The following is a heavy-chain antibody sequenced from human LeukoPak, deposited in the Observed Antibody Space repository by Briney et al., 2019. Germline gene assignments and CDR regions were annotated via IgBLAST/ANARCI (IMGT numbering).Heavy chain of an antibody. Sequence: GGSLRLSCAASGFTFSDYYMSWIRQAPGKGLEWVSYISSSGSTIYYADSVKGRFTISRDNAKNSLYLQMNSLRAEDTAVYYCARDKPQLRFLEWSNAYYYFDYWGQGTLVTVSS. CDR2: ISSSGSTI. J-gene: IGHJ4*02. V-gene: IGHV3-11*01. CDR3: ARDKPQLRFLEWSNAYYYFDY. D-gene: IGHD3-3*01. CDR1: GFTFSDYY.